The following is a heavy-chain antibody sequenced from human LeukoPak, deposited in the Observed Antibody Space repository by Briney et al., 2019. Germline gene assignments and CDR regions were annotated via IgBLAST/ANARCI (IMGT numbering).Heavy chain of an antibody. CDR1: GSTFSSYA. CDR3: AKGEYQLVNWYFDL. V-gene: IGHV3-23*01. Sequence: GGSLRLSCAASGSTFSSYAMSWVRQAPGKGLEWVSAISGSGGSTYYADSVKGRFTISRDNSKNTLYLQMNSLRAEDTAVYYCAKGEYQLVNWYFDLWGRGTLVTVSS. CDR2: ISGSGGST. D-gene: IGHD2-2*01. J-gene: IGHJ2*01.